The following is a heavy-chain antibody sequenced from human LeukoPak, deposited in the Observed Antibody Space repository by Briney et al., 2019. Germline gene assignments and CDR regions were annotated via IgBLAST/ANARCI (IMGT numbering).Heavy chain of an antibody. V-gene: IGHV4-59*01. J-gene: IGHJ5*02. Sequence: SETLSPTGTVSGGSISSYYWSWIRQPPGKGLEWIGYIYNSGSTNYNPSLKSRVTISVDTSKNQFSLKLSSVTAADTAVYYCARGITVASPWGQGTLVTVSS. CDR1: GGSISSYY. D-gene: IGHD6-19*01. CDR2: IYNSGST. CDR3: ARGITVASP.